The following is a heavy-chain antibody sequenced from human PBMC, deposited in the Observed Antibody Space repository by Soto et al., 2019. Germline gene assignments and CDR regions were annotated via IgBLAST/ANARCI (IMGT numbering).Heavy chain of an antibody. CDR2: IYYSGST. Sequence: QVQLQESGPGLVKPSQTLSLTCTVSGGSISSGGYYWSWIRQHPGKGLEWIGHIYYSGSTYYNPSLKSRVTISVDTSKNQFSLKLSSVTAADTAVYYCARDSGEVRGVIGWFDPWGQGTLVTVSS. CDR3: ARDSGEVRGVIGWFDP. V-gene: IGHV4-31*03. CDR1: GGSISSGGYY. J-gene: IGHJ5*02. D-gene: IGHD3-10*01.